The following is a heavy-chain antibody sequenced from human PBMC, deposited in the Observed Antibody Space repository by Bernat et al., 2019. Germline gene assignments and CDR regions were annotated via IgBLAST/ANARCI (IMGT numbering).Heavy chain of an antibody. CDR3: AKPYYDFWSGYYTGGLDY. D-gene: IGHD3-3*01. V-gene: IGHV3-23*01. CDR1: GFTFSGYA. CDR2: ISGSGGST. J-gene: IGHJ4*02. Sequence: EVQLLESGGGLVQPGGSLRLSCAASGFTFSGYAMGWVRQAPGKGLGGVSAISGSGGSTYYADSVKGRFTISRDNSKNTLYLQMNSLRAEDTAVYYCAKPYYDFWSGYYTGGLDYWGQGTLVTVSS.